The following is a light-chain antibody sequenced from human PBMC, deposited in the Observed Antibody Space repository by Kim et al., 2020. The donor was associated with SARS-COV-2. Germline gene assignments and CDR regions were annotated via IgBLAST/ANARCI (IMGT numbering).Light chain of an antibody. CDR2: GAS. CDR1: QDIGGY. V-gene: IGKV1-9*01. CDR3: QQLNSYPMYT. J-gene: IGKJ2*01. Sequence: ASVGDRVTITCRASQDIGGYLAWYQQKPGKAPKLLVYGASTLQSGVPSRFSGSGSGTHFTLTISDLHPEDFATYYCQQLNSYPMYTFGQGTKLEIK.